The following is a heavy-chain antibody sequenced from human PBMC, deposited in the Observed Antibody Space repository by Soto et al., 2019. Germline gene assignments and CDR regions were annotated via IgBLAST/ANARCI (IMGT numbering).Heavy chain of an antibody. J-gene: IGHJ2*01. CDR3: ARDGWGSNWYFDL. Sequence: GGSLRLSCGAPGVTFKDYGMHWVHQAPGKGLEWVAVISYDGKQTYYADSVKGRFTISKDKSKRTLFLQMNSLRVDDTAVYSCARDGWGSNWYFDLWGRGTLGTV. V-gene: IGHV3-30*03. CDR2: ISYDGKQT. D-gene: IGHD3-16*01. CDR1: GVTFKDYG.